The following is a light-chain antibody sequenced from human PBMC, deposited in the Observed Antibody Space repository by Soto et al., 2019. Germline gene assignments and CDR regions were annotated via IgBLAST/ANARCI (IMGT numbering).Light chain of an antibody. Sequence: VMTQSPATLSVSPGERATLSCRASQNLRSSLAWYQQKPGQAPRLLIYGASTRATGIPARFSGSGSGTEFTLTISSLQSEDFAVYFCQQYNIWPQTFGVGTKVEIK. CDR1: QNLRSS. CDR3: QQYNIWPQT. V-gene: IGKV3-15*01. J-gene: IGKJ1*01. CDR2: GAS.